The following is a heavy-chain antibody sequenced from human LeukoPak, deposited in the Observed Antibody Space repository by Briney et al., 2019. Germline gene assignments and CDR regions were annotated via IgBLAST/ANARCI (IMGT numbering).Heavy chain of an antibody. V-gene: IGHV3-21*05. Sequence: GGSLRLSCAASGFTFSSYEMNWVRQAPGKGLEWVSYISTSSSYIYYADSVKGRFTISRDNARNSLYLQMNSLRAEDTAVYYCARVSGGKWELLGSCDYWGQGTLVTVSS. J-gene: IGHJ4*02. CDR3: ARVSGGKWELLGSCDY. CDR2: ISTSSSYI. D-gene: IGHD1-26*01. CDR1: GFTFSSYE.